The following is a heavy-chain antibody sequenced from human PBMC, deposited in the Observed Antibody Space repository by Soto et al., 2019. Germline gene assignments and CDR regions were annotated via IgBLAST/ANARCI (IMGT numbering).Heavy chain of an antibody. CDR1: GFTFTRYS. V-gene: IGHV3-21*01. Sequence: EVQLVESGGGLVKPGGSLRLSCAASGFTFTRYSMNWVRQAPGKGLEGFSSISSTTNYIYYADSMKGRVTVSRDNAKNSVYLDMNSLSAEDTAVYYCARESEDLTSNFDYWGQGTLVTVSS. CDR2: ISSTTNYI. CDR3: ARESEDLTSNFDY. J-gene: IGHJ4*02.